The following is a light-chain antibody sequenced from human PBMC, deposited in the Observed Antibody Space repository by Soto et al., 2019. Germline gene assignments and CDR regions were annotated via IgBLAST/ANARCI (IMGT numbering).Light chain of an antibody. Sequence: QSVLTQPPSASGTPGQRVTISCSGSSSNIGRNTVNWYQQFPGTAPKLLIYGNNQRPSGVPDRFYGSKSGTSACLAISGLQSEDEADYYCAAWDDSLSGPVFGGGTKLTVL. J-gene: IGLJ3*02. CDR3: AAWDDSLSGPV. CDR2: GNN. CDR1: SSNIGRNT. V-gene: IGLV1-44*01.